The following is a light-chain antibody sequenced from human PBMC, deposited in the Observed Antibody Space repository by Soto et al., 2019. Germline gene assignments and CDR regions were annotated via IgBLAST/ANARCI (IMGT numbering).Light chain of an antibody. V-gene: IGLV1-51*01. J-gene: IGLJ2*01. CDR3: GTWDSSLSAVV. CDR2: DNN. CDR1: SSNIGNNY. Sequence: QSVLTQPPSVSAAPGQKVTISCSGSSSNIGNNYVSWYQQLPGTAPKLLIYDNNKRPSGIPARFSDSKSGTSATLGITGLQTGDEADYYCGTWDSSLSAVVFGGGTKLTVL.